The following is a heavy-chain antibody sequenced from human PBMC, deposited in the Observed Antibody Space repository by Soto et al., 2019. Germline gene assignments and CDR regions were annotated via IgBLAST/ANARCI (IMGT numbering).Heavy chain of an antibody. D-gene: IGHD3-9*01. CDR1: DDSISSGGYY. V-gene: IGHV4-31*03. CDR2: IYGTGNM. J-gene: IGHJ2*01. Sequence: QVQLQESGPGLVKPSQTLSLTCTVSDDSISSGGYYWSWIRQHPGKGLEWIGYIYGTGNMYYKSSLKSRLTFSVDTSKNHFSLKLTSVTAADTAVHYCARGTDTWFFPLSGRGTLVTVSS. CDR3: ARGTDTWFFPL.